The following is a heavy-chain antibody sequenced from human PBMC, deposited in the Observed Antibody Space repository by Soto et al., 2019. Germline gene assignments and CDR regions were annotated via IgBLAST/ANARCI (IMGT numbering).Heavy chain of an antibody. CDR2: IIPIFGTA. CDR3: ASVLELHYYYGMDV. Sequence: QVQLVQSGAEVKKPGSSVKVSCKASGGTFSSYAISWVRQASGQGLEWMGGIIPIFGTANYAQKFQGRVTITADETTRTAYKELSSLRSEDTAVYYCASVLELHYYYGMDVWGQGTTVSVSS. CDR1: GGTFSSYA. J-gene: IGHJ6*02. D-gene: IGHD1-7*01. V-gene: IGHV1-69*12.